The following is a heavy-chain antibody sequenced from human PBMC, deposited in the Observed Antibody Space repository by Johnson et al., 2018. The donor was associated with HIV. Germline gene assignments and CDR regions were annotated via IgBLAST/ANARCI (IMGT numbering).Heavy chain of an antibody. V-gene: IGHV3-30*04. CDR3: AKDFVAFWGRPADAFDI. J-gene: IGHJ3*02. Sequence: QVQLVESGEGVVQPGRSLRLSCAASGFTFSTYSMHWVRQAPGKGLEWVAVISYDGNKKYNADSVKGRFTISRDNSKNTLYLQMNSLRVEDTAVYYCAKDFVAFWGRPADAFDIWGQGTMFTVSS. CDR2: ISYDGNKK. D-gene: IGHD3-16*01. CDR1: GFTFSTYS.